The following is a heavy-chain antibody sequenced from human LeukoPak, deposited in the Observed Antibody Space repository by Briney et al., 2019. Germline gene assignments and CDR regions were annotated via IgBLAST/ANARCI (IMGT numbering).Heavy chain of an antibody. CDR2: INHSGST. Sequence: PSETLSLTCAVSGGSFSGYYWSWIRQPPGKGLEWIGEINHSGSTNYNPSLKSRVTISVDTSKNQFSLKLSSVTAADTAVYYCARRHRTGTKGDSLDYMGQGTLVTVSS. V-gene: IGHV4-34*01. CDR3: ARRHRTGTKGDSLDY. CDR1: GGSFSGYY. D-gene: IGHD1/OR15-1a*01. J-gene: IGHJ4*02.